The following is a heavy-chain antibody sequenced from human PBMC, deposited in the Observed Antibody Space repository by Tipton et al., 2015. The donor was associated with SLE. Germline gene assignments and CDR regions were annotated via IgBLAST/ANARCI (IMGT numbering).Heavy chain of an antibody. J-gene: IGHJ1*01. CDR3: ARGGYGDYDYFLH. V-gene: IGHV3-53*01. D-gene: IGHD4-17*01. CDR2: LHTGGST. CDR1: GFTVSSNY. Sequence: VQLVQSGGGLVQPGGSLRVSCAASGFTVSSNYMSWVRQAPGRGLEWVSFLHTGGSTYYADSVKGRFTISRDNSKNTVYLEMNSLRAGDTAVYYCARGGYGDYDYFLHWGQGTLVTVSS.